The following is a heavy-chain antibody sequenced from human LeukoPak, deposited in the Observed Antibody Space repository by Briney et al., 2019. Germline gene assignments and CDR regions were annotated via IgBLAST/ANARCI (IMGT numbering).Heavy chain of an antibody. V-gene: IGHV4-59*08. D-gene: IGHD4-17*01. J-gene: IGHJ5*02. CDR2: IYYSGST. CDR3: ARHLYGDSCWFDP. CDR1: GGSISSYY. Sequence: PSETLSLTCTVSGGSISSYYWSWIRQPPGKGLEWIGYIYYSGSTNYNPSLKSRVTISVDTSKNQFSLKLSSVTAADTAVYYCARHLYGDSCWFDPWGQGTLVTVSS.